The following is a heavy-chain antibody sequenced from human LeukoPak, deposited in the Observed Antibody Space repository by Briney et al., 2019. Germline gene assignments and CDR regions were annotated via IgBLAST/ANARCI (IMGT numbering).Heavy chain of an antibody. CDR3: ASDRPSSSGITIFGVVNHYYGMDV. V-gene: IGHV4-39*01. CDR2: IYYSGST. CDR1: GGSISSSSYY. Sequence: SETLSLTCTVSGGSISSSSYYWGWIRQPPGKGLEWIGSIYYSGSTYYNPSLKSRVTMSVDTSKNQFSVKLSSVTAADTAVYYCASDRPSSSGITIFGVVNHYYGMDVWGQGTTVTVSS. D-gene: IGHD3-3*01. J-gene: IGHJ6*02.